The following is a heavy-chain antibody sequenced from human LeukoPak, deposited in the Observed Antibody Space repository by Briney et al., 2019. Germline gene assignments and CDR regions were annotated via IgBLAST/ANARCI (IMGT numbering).Heavy chain of an antibody. Sequence: SETLSLTCSVSDGSISTYYWNWIRQSPGKGLEWIGSIYYSGSTNYNPSLKSRVTMSVDTSKNQFSLKLSSVTAADTAVYYCARDQTYYDSSGYSLYAFDIWGQGTMVTVSS. CDR2: IYYSGST. CDR3: ARDQTYYDSSGYSLYAFDI. D-gene: IGHD3-22*01. CDR1: DGSISTYY. V-gene: IGHV4-59*12. J-gene: IGHJ3*02.